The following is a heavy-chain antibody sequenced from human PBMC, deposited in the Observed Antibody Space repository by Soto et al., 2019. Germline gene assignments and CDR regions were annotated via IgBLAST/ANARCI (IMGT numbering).Heavy chain of an antibody. V-gene: IGHV1-18*01. D-gene: IGHD2-15*01. Sequence: QVQLVQSGAEVKKPGASVKVSCKASGYTFTNFGISWVRQAPGQGLEWMGWISAYNGNTNYAQKFQGRVTMTTDTSTSTAYIEVRSLRVDDTAVYDFARGGTPMDYWGQGTLVTVSS. CDR2: ISAYNGNT. CDR3: ARGGTPMDY. CDR1: GYTFTNFG. J-gene: IGHJ4*02.